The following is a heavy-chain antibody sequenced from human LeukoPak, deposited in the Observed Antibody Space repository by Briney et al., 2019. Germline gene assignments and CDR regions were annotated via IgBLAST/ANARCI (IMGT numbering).Heavy chain of an antibody. CDR3: ARGIGTTFDY. D-gene: IGHD1-1*01. Sequence: SGGSLRLSCAASGFAFSDYWMSWVRQAPGKGLEWVANINEDGNIKYYVDSVEGRFTISRDNAKNSLYLQMNSLRAEDTAVFYCARGIGTTFDYWGQGTLVTVSS. CDR2: INEDGNIK. J-gene: IGHJ4*02. V-gene: IGHV3-7*03. CDR1: GFAFSDYW.